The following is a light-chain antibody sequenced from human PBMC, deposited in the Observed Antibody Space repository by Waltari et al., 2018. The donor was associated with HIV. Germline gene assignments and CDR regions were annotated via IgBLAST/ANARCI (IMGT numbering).Light chain of an antibody. Sequence: QSALTQPASVSGSPGQSITISCTGTSRDVGSYNLVSWYQQHPGKAPKLMLYEGSERPSGVSNRFSGSKSGNTASLTISGLQAEDEADYYCCSYAGSVVFGGGTKLTVL. V-gene: IGLV2-23*01. CDR3: CSYAGSVV. J-gene: IGLJ2*01. CDR1: SRDVGSYNL. CDR2: EGS.